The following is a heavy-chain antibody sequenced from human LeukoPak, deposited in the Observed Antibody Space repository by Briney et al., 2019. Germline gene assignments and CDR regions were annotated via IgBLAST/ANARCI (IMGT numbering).Heavy chain of an antibody. V-gene: IGHV4-39*07. Sequence: PGGTLRLSCAASGCTFSNFAMSWIRQPPGKGLEWIGPIYYSGSTYYNPSLKSRGTISVDSSKNQCSLRMSSVPAADTAVYYCARESLTWLQSRPSWFDPWGQGTLVTVSS. D-gene: IGHD5-24*01. CDR3: ARESLTWLQSRPSWFDP. CDR2: IYYSGST. J-gene: IGHJ5*02. CDR1: GCTFSNFA.